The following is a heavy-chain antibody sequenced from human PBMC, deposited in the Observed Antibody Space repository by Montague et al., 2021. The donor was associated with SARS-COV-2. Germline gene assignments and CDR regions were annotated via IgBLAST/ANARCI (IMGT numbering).Heavy chain of an antibody. J-gene: IGHJ3*02. CDR2: IYYSGGT. D-gene: IGHD6-19*01. Sequence: SETLSLTCTVSGGSISSYYWSWIRQPPGKGLEWIGYIYYSGGTNYNPSLKSRVTISVDKSKNQFSLKLSSVTAADTAVYYCARGSGWMGNAFDIWGQGTMVTVSA. CDR1: GGSISSYY. CDR3: ARGSGWMGNAFDI. V-gene: IGHV4-59*01.